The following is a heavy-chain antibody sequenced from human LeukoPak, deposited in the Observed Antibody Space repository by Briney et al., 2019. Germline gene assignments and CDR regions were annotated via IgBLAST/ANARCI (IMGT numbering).Heavy chain of an antibody. CDR3: ARGCIAAAGTGPDYFDY. D-gene: IGHD6-13*01. CDR1: GGSFSGYY. Sequence: SETLSLTCAVYGGSFSGYYWSWIRQPPGKGLEWIGEINHSGSTNYNPSLKSRVTISVDTSKNQFSLKLSSVTAADTAVYYCARGCIAAAGTGPDYFDYWGQGTLVTVPS. J-gene: IGHJ4*02. CDR2: INHSGST. V-gene: IGHV4-34*01.